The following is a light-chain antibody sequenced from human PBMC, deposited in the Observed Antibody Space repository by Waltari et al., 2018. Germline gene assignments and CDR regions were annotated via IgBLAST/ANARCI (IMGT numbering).Light chain of an antibody. CDR1: CFNLVSIT. CDR3: ATWDDSLNGDVV. CDR2: SNN. J-gene: IGLJ2*01. V-gene: IGLV1-44*01. Sequence: QSVLPQPPLASGTPGQRVIISCSGSCFNLVSITVSWYQQVPGAAPKLLIYSNNQRPSGVPDRFSGSKSGSSSSLAITGLQSEDEADYYCATWDDSLNGDVVFGGGTKLTVL.